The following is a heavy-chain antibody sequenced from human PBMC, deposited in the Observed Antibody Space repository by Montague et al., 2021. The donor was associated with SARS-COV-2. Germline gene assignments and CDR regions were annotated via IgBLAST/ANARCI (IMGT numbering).Heavy chain of an antibody. D-gene: IGHD6-13*01. J-gene: IGHJ4*02. CDR3: ARPKYSSSWYVDY. V-gene: IGHV4-39*01. Sequence: SETLSLTCTVSGGFISSSSYYWGWIRQPPGKGLEWIGSIYYSGSTYYNPSLKSRVTISVDTSKNQFSLKLSSVTAADTAVYYCARPKYSSSWYVDYWGQGTLVTVSS. CDR1: GGFISSSSYY. CDR2: IYYSGST.